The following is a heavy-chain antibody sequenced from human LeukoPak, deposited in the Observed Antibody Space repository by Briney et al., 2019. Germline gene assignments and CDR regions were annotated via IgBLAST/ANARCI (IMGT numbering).Heavy chain of an antibody. D-gene: IGHD5-18*01. CDR1: GFNIKTHS. J-gene: IGHJ4*02. Sequence: GGSLRLSCAASGFNIKTHSMTWVRQAPGKGLEWVSAISGSGGSTYYADSVKGRFTISRDNSKNTLYLQMNSLRAEDTAVYYCAKKVGDTAGTLTLDYWGQGTLVTVSS. CDR3: AKKVGDTAGTLTLDY. CDR2: ISGSGGST. V-gene: IGHV3-23*01.